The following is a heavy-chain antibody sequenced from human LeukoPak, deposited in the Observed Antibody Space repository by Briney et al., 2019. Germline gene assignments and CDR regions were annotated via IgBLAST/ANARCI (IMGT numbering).Heavy chain of an antibody. CDR3: AKDSDYYYGMDV. V-gene: IGHV3-23*01. Sequence: GGPLRLSCAASGFTFSTYAMTWVRQAPGKGLEWVSAISGSGGSTYYADSVKGRFTISRDNSKNTLYLQMNSLRAEDTAVYYCAKDSDYYYGMDVWGQGTTVTVSS. CDR1: GFTFSTYA. CDR2: ISGSGGST. J-gene: IGHJ6*02. D-gene: IGHD1-26*01.